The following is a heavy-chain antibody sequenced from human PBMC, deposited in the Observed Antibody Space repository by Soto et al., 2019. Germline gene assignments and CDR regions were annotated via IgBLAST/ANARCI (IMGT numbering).Heavy chain of an antibody. CDR3: ASWHLQEHAYDI. Sequence: PGGSLRLSCVASGFAFSTHAMSWVRQAPGKGLEWVSALYDVDGTYYADSVKGRFTTSSDSSRTIVYLQMNSLRPDDTAVYFCASWHLQEHAYDIWGQGKTVTVSS. J-gene: IGHJ3*02. CDR1: GFAFSTHA. V-gene: IGHV3-23*01. D-gene: IGHD1-1*01. CDR2: LYDVDGT.